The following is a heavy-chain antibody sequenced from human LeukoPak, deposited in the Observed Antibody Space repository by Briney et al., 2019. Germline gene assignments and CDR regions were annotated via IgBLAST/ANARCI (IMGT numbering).Heavy chain of an antibody. Sequence: SETLSLTCTVSGGSISNDYWSWIRQPPGKGLEWIGYIYYSGSTNYNPFLKSRVTISADTSKNHFSLKLSSVTAADTAVYHCARGWGYFEYWGQGTLVTVSS. CDR3: ARGWGYFEY. CDR2: IYYSGST. CDR1: GGSISNDY. J-gene: IGHJ4*02. D-gene: IGHD3-16*01. V-gene: IGHV4-59*01.